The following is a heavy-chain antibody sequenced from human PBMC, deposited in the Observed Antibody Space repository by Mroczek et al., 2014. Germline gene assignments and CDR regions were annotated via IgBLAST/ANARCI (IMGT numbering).Heavy chain of an antibody. CDR2: IYYSGST. Sequence: KESGPGLVKPSETLSLTCTVSGGSISSYYWSWIRQPPGKGLEWIGYIYYSGSTNYNPSLKSRVTISVDTSKNQFSLKLSSVTAADTAVYYCARGATTQKVVVAAVFDYWGQGTLVTVSS. D-gene: IGHD2-15*01. CDR3: ARGATTQKVVVAAVFDY. J-gene: IGHJ4*02. V-gene: IGHV4-59*01. CDR1: GGSISSYY.